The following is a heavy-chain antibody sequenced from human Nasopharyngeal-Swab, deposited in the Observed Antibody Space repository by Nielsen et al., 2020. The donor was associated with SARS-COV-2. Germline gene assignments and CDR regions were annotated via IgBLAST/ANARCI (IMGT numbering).Heavy chain of an antibody. J-gene: IGHJ4*02. CDR2: INAGDGSP. V-gene: IGHV1-3*01. D-gene: IGHD5-24*01. CDR3: ARVSSDRWLEYYFDY. Sequence: ASVKVSCNASGYTFTSYAIHWLRQALGQSLEWMGWINAGDGSPRYSQKFQGRSTITRDTSATTAYMELSGLRSEDTAVYYCARVSSDRWLEYYFDYWGQGTLVTVSS. CDR1: GYTFTSYA.